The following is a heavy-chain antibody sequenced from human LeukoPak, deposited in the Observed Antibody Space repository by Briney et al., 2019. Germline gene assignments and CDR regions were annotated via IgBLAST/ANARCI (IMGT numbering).Heavy chain of an antibody. CDR1: GASIRSYY. D-gene: IGHD1-1*01. V-gene: IGHV4-59*08. CDR3: ARRGNPWNDPDS. J-gene: IGHJ4*02. CDR2: VHYSAIT. Sequence: SETLSLTCTVSGASIRSYYWSWIRQPPGKGLEWIAYVHYSAITNYNPSLKSRVSISVDTSKSQFSLSLSSVTAADTAVYYCARRGNPWNDPDSWGQGTLVTVSS.